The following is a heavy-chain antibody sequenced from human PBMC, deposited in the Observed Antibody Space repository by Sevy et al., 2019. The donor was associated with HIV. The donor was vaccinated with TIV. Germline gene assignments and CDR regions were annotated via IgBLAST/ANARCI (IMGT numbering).Heavy chain of an antibody. Sequence: GGSLRLSCAASGFTFITYTMNWVRQAPGKGLEWVSSIGISSSYIYYADSVKGRLTISGANAKNSLYLQMNSLRAEDMAVYYCARANLDSSGSYDAFDIWGQGTMVTVSS. CDR2: IGISSSYI. V-gene: IGHV3-21*01. D-gene: IGHD3-22*01. J-gene: IGHJ3*02. CDR1: GFTFITYT. CDR3: ARANLDSSGSYDAFDI.